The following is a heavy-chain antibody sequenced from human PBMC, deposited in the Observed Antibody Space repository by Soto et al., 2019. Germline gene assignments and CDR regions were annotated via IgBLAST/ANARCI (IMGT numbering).Heavy chain of an antibody. V-gene: IGHV3-7*01. D-gene: IGHD3-22*01. CDR3: ASYLWGHITTRDY. J-gene: IGHJ4*02. Sequence: EVQLVESGGGLVQPGGSLRLSCAASGFTFSSYWMSWFRQAPGMGLEWVANIKQDGSEKYYVDSVKGRFTISRDNAKNSLYLQMNSLRAEDTAVYYCASYLWGHITTRDYWGQGTLVTVSS. CDR1: GFTFSSYW. CDR2: IKQDGSEK.